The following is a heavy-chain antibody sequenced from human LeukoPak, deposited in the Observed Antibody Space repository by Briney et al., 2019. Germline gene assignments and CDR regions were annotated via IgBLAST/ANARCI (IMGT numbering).Heavy chain of an antibody. V-gene: IGHV4-4*07. CDR2: IHTSGST. CDR3: ARGPPHGGTYFDY. J-gene: IGHJ4*02. CDR1: GGFISTYY. D-gene: IGHD2-15*01. Sequence: PSETLSLTXTVSGGFISTYYWSWIRQPAGKELEWIGRIHTSGSTLYSPSLKSRVTISVDTSNNQFSLKLSSATAADTAVYYCARGPPHGGTYFDYWGQGTLVTVSX.